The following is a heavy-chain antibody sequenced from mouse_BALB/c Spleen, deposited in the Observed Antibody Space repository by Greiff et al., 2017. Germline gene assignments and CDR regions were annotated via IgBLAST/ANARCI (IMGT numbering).Heavy chain of an antibody. Sequence: EVKLVESGGGLVQPGGSRKLSCAASGFTFSSFGMHWVRQAPEKGLEWVAYISSGSSTIYYADTVKGRFTISRDNPKNTLFLQMTSLRSEDTAMYYCAREGYYGSRYFDYWGQGTTLTVSS. CDR3: AREGYYGSRYFDY. CDR2: ISSGSSTI. V-gene: IGHV5-17*02. J-gene: IGHJ2*01. D-gene: IGHD1-1*01. CDR1: GFTFSSFG.